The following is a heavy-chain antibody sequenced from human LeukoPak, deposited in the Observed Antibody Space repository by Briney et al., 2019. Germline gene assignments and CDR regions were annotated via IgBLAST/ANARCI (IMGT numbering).Heavy chain of an antibody. CDR3: ITPLPYSAQ. V-gene: IGHV3-74*01. D-gene: IGHD2-21*01. CDR1: GFTFSSYW. CDR2: INSDGSDT. Sequence: PGGSLRLSCAASGFTFSSYWMHWVRQAPGKGLVWVSRINSDGSDTDYADSVKGRFTISRDNAKNTLSLQMNSLKTEDTAVYYCITPLPYSAQGGQGTLVTVSS. J-gene: IGHJ4*02.